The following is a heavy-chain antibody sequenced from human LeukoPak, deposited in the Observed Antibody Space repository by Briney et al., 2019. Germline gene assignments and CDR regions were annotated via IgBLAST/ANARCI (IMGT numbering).Heavy chain of an antibody. J-gene: IGHJ4*02. CDR2: ISHDGSNK. V-gene: IGHV3-30-3*01. D-gene: IGHD3-3*01. Sequence: GGSLRLSCAASGFTFSSYSMHWVRQAPGKGREWVAVISHDGSNKYYADSVKGRFTISRDNSKNTLHLQMNSLRAEDTAVYYCARDFSGVVISSLDYWGQGTLVTVSS. CDR3: ARDFSGVVISSLDY. CDR1: GFTFSSYS.